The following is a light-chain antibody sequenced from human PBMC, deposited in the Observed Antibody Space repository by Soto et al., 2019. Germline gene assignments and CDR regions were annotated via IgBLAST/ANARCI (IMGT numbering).Light chain of an antibody. V-gene: IGKV1-5*03. CDR2: LAS. CDR1: QSISSW. Sequence: DIQMTQSPSTLSASVGDRVTITCRASQSISSWLAWYQQKPGKAPKLLIYLASSLESGVPSRFSGSGSGTEFTLTISSLQPDDFATYYCQQYDSYSRTFGQGTQLEI. J-gene: IGKJ2*01. CDR3: QQYDSYSRT.